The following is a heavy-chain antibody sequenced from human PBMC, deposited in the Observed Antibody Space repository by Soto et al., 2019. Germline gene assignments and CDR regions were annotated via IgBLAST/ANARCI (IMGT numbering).Heavy chain of an antibody. V-gene: IGHV4-39*01. Sequence: SETLSLTCTVTGDSISSRSYYWGWIRQPPGKGLEWIGSIYYSGSTYNNPSLRSRVSMSIDTSKDQFSLKLKSVTAADTALYFCARQRTSVVTQASFDVWGPGPLFTLSS. CDR2: IYYSGST. CDR3: ARQRTSVVTQASFDV. CDR1: GDSISSRSYY. D-gene: IGHD2-21*02. J-gene: IGHJ4*02.